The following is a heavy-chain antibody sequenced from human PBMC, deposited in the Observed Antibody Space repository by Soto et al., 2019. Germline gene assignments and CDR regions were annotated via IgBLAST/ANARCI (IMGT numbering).Heavy chain of an antibody. CDR2: ISDYNGNT. D-gene: IGHD3-3*01. CDR1: GYTFTSYG. J-gene: IGHJ5*02. Sequence: QVQLVQSGAEVKKPGASVKVSCKASGYTFTSYGISWVRQAPGQGLEWMGWISDYNGNTNYAQKLQGRVTMTTDTSTSTAYMELRSLRSDDTAVYYCARVSITIFGVVVNWFDPWGQGTLVTVSS. CDR3: ARVSITIFGVVVNWFDP. V-gene: IGHV1-18*01.